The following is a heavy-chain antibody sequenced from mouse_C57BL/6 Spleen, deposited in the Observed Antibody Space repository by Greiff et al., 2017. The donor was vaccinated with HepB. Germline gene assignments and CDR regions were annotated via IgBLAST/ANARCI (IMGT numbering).Heavy chain of an antibody. D-gene: IGHD2-4*01. Sequence: VQLQQPGAELVKPGASVKMSCKASGYTFTSYWITWVKQRPGQGLEWIGDIYPGSGSTNYNEKFKSKATLTVDTSSSTAYMQLSSLTSEDSAVYYCARFDDYEDYYYYAMDYWGQGTSVTVSS. J-gene: IGHJ4*01. V-gene: IGHV1-55*01. CDR2: IYPGSGST. CDR1: GYTFTSYW. CDR3: ARFDDYEDYYYYAMDY.